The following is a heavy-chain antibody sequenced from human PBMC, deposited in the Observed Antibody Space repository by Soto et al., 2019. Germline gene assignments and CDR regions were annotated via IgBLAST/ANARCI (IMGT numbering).Heavy chain of an antibody. D-gene: IGHD6-13*01. CDR3: AGANPGIAPPAYDS. CDR1: GYTFTGYY. Sequence: ASVKVYCKASGYTFTGYYMHWVRQAPGQGLEWMGWINPNSGGTNYAQKFQGWVTMTRDTSISTAYMELSRLRSDDTAVYYCAGANPGIAPPAYDSWGQGNLVTVAS. J-gene: IGHJ4*02. V-gene: IGHV1-2*04. CDR2: INPNSGGT.